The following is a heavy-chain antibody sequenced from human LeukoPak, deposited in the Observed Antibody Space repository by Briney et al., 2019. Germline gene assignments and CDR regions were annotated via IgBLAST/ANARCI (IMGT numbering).Heavy chain of an antibody. CDR3: AKDREGTIADYFGY. CDR1: GFTVSSNY. D-gene: IGHD1-7*01. Sequence: GGALRLSCAASGFTVSSNYMSWVRQAPGKGLEWVSVIYSGGSTYYADSVKGRFTISRDNSKNTLYLQMNSLRGEDTAVYYCAKDREGTIADYFGYWGQGTLVTVST. CDR2: IYSGGST. V-gene: IGHV3-53*01. J-gene: IGHJ4*02.